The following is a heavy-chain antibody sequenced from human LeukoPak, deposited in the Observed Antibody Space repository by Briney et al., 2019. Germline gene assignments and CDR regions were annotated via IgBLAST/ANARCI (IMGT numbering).Heavy chain of an antibody. CDR1: GFTFSSYS. V-gene: IGHV3-21*01. CDR3: AGLPQYRDYSCDY. D-gene: IGHD4-17*01. J-gene: IGHJ4*02. Sequence: GGSLRLSCAASGFTFSSYSMNWVRQAPGKGLEWVSSISSSSSYIYYADSVKGRFTISRDNAKNSLYLQMNSLRAEDTAAYYCAGLPQYRDYSCDYWGQRALVTASS. CDR2: ISSSSSYI.